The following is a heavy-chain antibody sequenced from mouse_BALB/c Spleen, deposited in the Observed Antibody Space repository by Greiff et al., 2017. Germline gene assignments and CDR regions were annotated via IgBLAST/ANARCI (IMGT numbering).Heavy chain of an antibody. CDR3: ARSHYYGSSYPYYFDY. Sequence: EVQLVESGGGLVQPGGSRKLSCAASGFTFSSFGMHWVRQAPEKGLEWVAYISSGSSTIYYADTVKGRFTISRDNPKNTLFLQMTSLRSEDTAMYYCARSHYYGSSYPYYFDYWGQGTTLTVSS. CDR1: GFTFSSFG. J-gene: IGHJ2*01. D-gene: IGHD1-1*01. V-gene: IGHV5-17*02. CDR2: ISSGSSTI.